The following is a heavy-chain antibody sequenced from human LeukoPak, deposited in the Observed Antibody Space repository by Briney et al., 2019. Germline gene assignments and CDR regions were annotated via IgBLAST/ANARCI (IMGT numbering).Heavy chain of an antibody. CDR2: ILYDGSNK. V-gene: IGHV3-30-3*01. CDR3: ARDPHHEYGGNEAGFDY. D-gene: IGHD4-23*01. CDR1: GFTFSSNG. Sequence: GGSRRLSCAVSGFTFSSNGMDWGGQGLGKGREGGAVILYDGSNKYYAASVKGRFTISRDNSKNTLYLQMNSLRPEDTAVYYCARDPHHEYGGNEAGFDYWGQGTLVTVSS. J-gene: IGHJ4*02.